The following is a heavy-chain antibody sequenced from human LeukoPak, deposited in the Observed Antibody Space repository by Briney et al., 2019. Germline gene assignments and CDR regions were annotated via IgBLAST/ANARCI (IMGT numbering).Heavy chain of an antibody. V-gene: IGHV3-33*01. Sequence: PGGSLRLSCAASGFTFSSYGMHWVRQAPGKGLEWVAVIWYDGSNKYYADSVKGRFTISRDNSKNTLYLQMNSLRAEDTAVYYCARADAYYYDSSGPDYWGQGTLVTVSS. J-gene: IGHJ4*02. D-gene: IGHD3-22*01. CDR3: ARADAYYYDSSGPDY. CDR2: IWYDGSNK. CDR1: GFTFSSYG.